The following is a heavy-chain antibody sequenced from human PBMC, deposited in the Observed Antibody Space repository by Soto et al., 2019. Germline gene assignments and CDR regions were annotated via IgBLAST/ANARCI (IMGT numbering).Heavy chain of an antibody. CDR2: IDPNTYGT. D-gene: IGHD2-8*01. J-gene: IGHJ2*01. V-gene: IGHV1-2*04. CDR3: TRAGRQWFPYWYFVL. CDR1: GYSFTGYD. Sequence: SVKASCKASGYSFTGYDMHWVRQAPGQGLEWLGWIDPNTYGTKYAPKFQDWVTLSMDTSISTAYMELKRLRSDDTAVYYCTRAGRQWFPYWYFVLWSRGTLVT.